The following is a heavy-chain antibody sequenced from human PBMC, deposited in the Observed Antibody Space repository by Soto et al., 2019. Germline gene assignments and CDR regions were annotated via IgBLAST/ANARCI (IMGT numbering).Heavy chain of an antibody. CDR1: GGSFSGYY. J-gene: IGHJ4*02. D-gene: IGHD4-17*01. V-gene: IGHV4-34*01. Sequence: SETLSLTCAVYGGSFSGYYWSWIRQPPGKGLEWIGEINHSGSTNYNPSLKSRVTISVDTSKNQFSLKLSSVTAADTAVYYCARVVWDYGDYLAPFDYWGQGTLVTVSS. CDR3: ARVVWDYGDYLAPFDY. CDR2: INHSGST.